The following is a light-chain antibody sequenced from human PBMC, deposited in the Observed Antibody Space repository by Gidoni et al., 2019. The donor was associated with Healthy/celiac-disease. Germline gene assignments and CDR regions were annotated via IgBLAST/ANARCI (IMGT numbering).Light chain of an antibody. J-gene: IGKJ4*01. CDR2: DAS. CDR3: QQRSNWPPGPLT. Sequence: EIVLTQSPATLSLSPGERATLSCRASQSVSSYLAWYQQKPGQAPRLLIYDASNRATGIPARFSGSGSGTDFTLTIISLEPEDFAVYYCQQRSNWPPGPLTFGGGTKVEIK. CDR1: QSVSSY. V-gene: IGKV3-11*01.